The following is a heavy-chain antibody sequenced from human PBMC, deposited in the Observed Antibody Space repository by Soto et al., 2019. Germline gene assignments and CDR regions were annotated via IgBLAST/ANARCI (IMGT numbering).Heavy chain of an antibody. D-gene: IGHD5-18*01. CDR1: GCSISSGGYY. V-gene: IGHV4-31*03. CDR3: ARGYSYGGNWFDP. J-gene: IGHJ5*02. Sequence: QVQLQESGPGLVKPSQTLSLTCTVSGCSISSGGYYWSWIRQHPGKGLEWIGYIYYSGSTYYNPSLKSRVTISVDTSKNQFSLRLSSVTAADTAVYYCARGYSYGGNWFDPWGQGNLVTVSS. CDR2: IYYSGST.